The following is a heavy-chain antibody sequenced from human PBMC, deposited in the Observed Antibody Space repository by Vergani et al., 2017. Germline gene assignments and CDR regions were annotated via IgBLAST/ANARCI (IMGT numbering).Heavy chain of an antibody. D-gene: IGHD6-13*01. CDR3: ARMKLYSSSFGSSNWFDP. CDR1: GGSVSSGSYY. J-gene: IGHJ5*02. V-gene: IGHV4-61*01. Sequence: QVQLQESGPGLVKPSETLSLTCTVSGGSVSSGSYYWSWIRPPPGEGLEWIGYIYYSGSTNYNPSLKSRVTISVDTSKNQFSLKLSSVTAADTAVYYLARMKLYSSSFGSSNWFDPWGQGTLVTVSS. CDR2: IYYSGST.